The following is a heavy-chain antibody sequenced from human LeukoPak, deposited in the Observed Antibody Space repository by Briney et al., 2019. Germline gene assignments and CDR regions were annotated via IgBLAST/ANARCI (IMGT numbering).Heavy chain of an antibody. J-gene: IGHJ3*02. Sequence: GGSLRLSCAASGFTFSSYGMHWVRQAPGKGLEWVAVIWYDGSNKYYADSVKGRFTISRDNSKNTLYLQMNSLRAEDTAVYYRAREEYYYGSGSYRGYDAFDIWGQGTMVTVSS. CDR1: GFTFSSYG. CDR2: IWYDGSNK. D-gene: IGHD3-10*01. CDR3: AREEYYYGSGSYRGYDAFDI. V-gene: IGHV3-33*01.